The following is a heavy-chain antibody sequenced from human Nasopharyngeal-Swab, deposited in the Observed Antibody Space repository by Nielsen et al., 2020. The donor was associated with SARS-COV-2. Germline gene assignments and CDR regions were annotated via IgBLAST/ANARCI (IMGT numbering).Heavy chain of an antibody. V-gene: IGHV4-34*01. CDR1: GGSFSGYY. D-gene: IGHD1-26*01. CDR2: INHSGST. J-gene: IGHJ4*02. Sequence: SETLSLTCAVYGGSFSGYYWSWIRQPPGKGLEWIGEINHSGSTNYNPSLKSRVTISVDTSKNQFSLKLSSVTAADTAVYYCARGALRVGAFDYWGQGTPVTVSS. CDR3: ARGALRVGAFDY.